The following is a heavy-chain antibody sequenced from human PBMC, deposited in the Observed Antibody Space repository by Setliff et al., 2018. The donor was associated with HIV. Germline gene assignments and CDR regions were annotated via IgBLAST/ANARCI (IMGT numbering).Heavy chain of an antibody. D-gene: IGHD1-26*01. CDR2: INHSGST. J-gene: IGHJ6*03. Sequence: PSETLSLTCAVYGESFTDHFWTWIRQSPGKGLEWLGEINHSGSTNQNPSLKSRFNLSVDTSKNQFSLRMNSVTAADTAVYYCARGREVKRDTYYDYFYMDVWSRGTAVTVS. CDR1: GESFTDHF. CDR3: ARGREVKRDTYYDYFYMDV. V-gene: IGHV4-34*01.